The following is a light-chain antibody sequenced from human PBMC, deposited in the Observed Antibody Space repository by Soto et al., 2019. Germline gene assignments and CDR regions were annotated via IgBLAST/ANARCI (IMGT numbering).Light chain of an antibody. CDR1: QTVNAW. Sequence: EIQMTQSPSTPSASLGDRVTITCPASQTVNAWLAWYQHTPGKAPEPLIYDASSLESGVPSRFSGSGSGTLFPLTISSLNPDYFATYYCQPYNSYSTFGQGTKVDIK. CDR3: QPYNSYST. CDR2: DAS. V-gene: IGKV1-5*01. J-gene: IGKJ1*01.